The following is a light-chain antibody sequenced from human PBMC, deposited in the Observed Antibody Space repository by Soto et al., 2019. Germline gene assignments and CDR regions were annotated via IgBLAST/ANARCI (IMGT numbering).Light chain of an antibody. J-gene: IGLJ3*02. CDR3: VLYMGSGIWV. Sequence: QAVVTQEPSFSVCPGRTVTLTCGLSSGSVSTSYYPSWYQQTPGQAPRTLIYSTNTRSSGVPDRFSGSILGNNAALTITGAQADDESDYYCVLYMGSGIWVFGGGTKLTVL. CDR1: SGSVSTSYY. V-gene: IGLV8-61*01. CDR2: STN.